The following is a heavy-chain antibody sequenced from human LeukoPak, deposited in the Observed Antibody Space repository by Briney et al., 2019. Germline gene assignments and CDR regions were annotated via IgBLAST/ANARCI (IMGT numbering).Heavy chain of an antibody. CDR1: GFTFSTYW. D-gene: IGHD3-22*01. V-gene: IGHV3-23*01. CDR2: ISGSGGST. CDR3: AKTPRDYYDSSGYYFGY. J-gene: IGHJ4*02. Sequence: PGGSLRLSCAASGFTFSTYWMSWVRQAPGKGLEWVSAISGSGGSTYYADSVKGRFTISRDNSKNTLYLQMNSLRAEDTAVYYCAKTPRDYYDSSGYYFGYWGQGTLVTVSS.